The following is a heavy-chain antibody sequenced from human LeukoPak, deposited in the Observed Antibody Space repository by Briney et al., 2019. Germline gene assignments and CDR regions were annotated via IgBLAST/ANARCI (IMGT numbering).Heavy chain of an antibody. Sequence: ASVKVSCKASGYTFTGHYMHWVRQAPGQGLEWMGWINPNSGGTNYAQKFQGRVTMTRDTSISTAYMELSRLRSDDTAVYYCASSLQTYYYDSSGYPAHQHWGQGTLVTVSS. CDR1: GYTFTGHY. CDR2: INPNSGGT. V-gene: IGHV1-2*02. CDR3: ASSLQTYYYDSSGYPAHQH. J-gene: IGHJ1*01. D-gene: IGHD3-22*01.